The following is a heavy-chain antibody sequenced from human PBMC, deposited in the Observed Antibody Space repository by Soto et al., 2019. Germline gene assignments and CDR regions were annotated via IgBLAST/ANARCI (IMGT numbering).Heavy chain of an antibody. CDR1: GFSFGDYA. D-gene: IGHD4-17*01. J-gene: IGHJ3*01. V-gene: IGHV3-49*03. CDR2: IRDNAYGGTA. CDR3: ARGPLGPDYRDASDL. Sequence: GGSLRLSCNTSGFSFGDYALSWFRQAPGKGPQWVGFIRDNAYGGTAEYAASLKDRFVISRDDSRSTAYLHMDSLKSEDTAVYYCARGPLGPDYRDASDLWGQGTMVTVSS.